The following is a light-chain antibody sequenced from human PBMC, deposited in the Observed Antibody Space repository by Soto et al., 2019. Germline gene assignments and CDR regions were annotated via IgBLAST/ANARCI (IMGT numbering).Light chain of an antibody. CDR3: LQDFNYPWT. Sequence: AIQMTQSPSSLSASVGDRVTMTCRASQGIRNDLAWFQQRPGKAPKLLIYAASGLQSGVPSRFSGSGSGTDFTLTISSLQPEDFATYYCLQDFNYPWTFGQGTKVDIK. CDR2: AAS. CDR1: QGIRND. J-gene: IGKJ1*01. V-gene: IGKV1-6*01.